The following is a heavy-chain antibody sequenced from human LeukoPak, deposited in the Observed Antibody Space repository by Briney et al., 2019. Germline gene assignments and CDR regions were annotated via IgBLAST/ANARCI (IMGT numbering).Heavy chain of an antibody. D-gene: IGHD2-15*01. J-gene: IGHJ4*02. Sequence: GESLKISCKGSGYSFTCYWIGWVRQMPGKGLEWMGIIYPGDSDTRYSPSFQGQVTISADKSISTAYLQWSSLKASDTAMYYCARSCSGGSCYWRSGYFDYWGQGTLVTVSS. CDR2: IYPGDSDT. CDR1: GYSFTCYW. V-gene: IGHV5-51*01. CDR3: ARSCSGGSCYWRSGYFDY.